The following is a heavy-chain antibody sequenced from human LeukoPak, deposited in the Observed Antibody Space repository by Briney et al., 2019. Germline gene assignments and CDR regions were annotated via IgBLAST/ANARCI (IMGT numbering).Heavy chain of an antibody. CDR3: ARDNIVVVAATKAYYFDY. V-gene: IGHV4-38-2*02. J-gene: IGHJ4*02. CDR1: GYSISSGYY. Sequence: SETLSLTCIVSGYSISSGYYWGWIRQPPGKGLEWIGSIYHSGSTYYNPSLKSRVTISVDTSKNQFSLKLSSVTAADTAVYYCARDNIVVVAATKAYYFDYWGQGTLVTVSS. CDR2: IYHSGST. D-gene: IGHD2-15*01.